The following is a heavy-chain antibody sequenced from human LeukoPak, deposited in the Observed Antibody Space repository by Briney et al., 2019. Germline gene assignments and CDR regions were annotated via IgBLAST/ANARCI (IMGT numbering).Heavy chain of an antibody. J-gene: IGHJ4*02. V-gene: IGHV3-64*01. CDR3: ARGYCSSTSCPTSY. D-gene: IGHD2-2*01. Sequence: AGGSLRLSCAASGFTFSSYAMHWVRQAPGKGLEYVSAISSNGGSTYYANSVKGRFTISRGNSKNTLYLQMGSLRAEDMAVYYCARGYCSSTSCPTSYWGQGTLVTVSS. CDR1: GFTFSSYA. CDR2: ISSNGGST.